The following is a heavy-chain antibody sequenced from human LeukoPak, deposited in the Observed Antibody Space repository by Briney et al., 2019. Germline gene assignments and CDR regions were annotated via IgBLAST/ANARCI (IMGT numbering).Heavy chain of an antibody. CDR1: GGSISSYY. V-gene: IGHV4-59*01. D-gene: IGHD3-22*01. CDR3: ARDPTPYYYDSSGYYYYYGMDV. Sequence: SETLSLTCTVSGGSISSYYWSWIRQPPGKGLEWIGYIYYSGSTNYNPSLKSRVTLSVDTSKNQFSLKLSSVTAADTAVYYCARDPTPYYYDSSGYYYYYGMDVWGQGTTVTVSS. CDR2: IYYSGST. J-gene: IGHJ6*02.